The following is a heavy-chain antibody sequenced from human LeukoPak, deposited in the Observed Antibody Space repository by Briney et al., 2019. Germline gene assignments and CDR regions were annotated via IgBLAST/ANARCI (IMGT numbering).Heavy chain of an antibody. V-gene: IGHV4-38-2*01. Sequence: SETLSLTCAVSGYSISNVYYWGWLRQPPGRGLEWIATIYHRGTTYYSPSLKSRVTISVDTSKNQFSLNLNSVTAADTAVYYCARYSYGGEDWFDPWGQGTLVTVSS. CDR3: ARYSYGGEDWFDP. CDR2: IYHRGTT. CDR1: GYSISNVYY. J-gene: IGHJ5*02. D-gene: IGHD5-18*01.